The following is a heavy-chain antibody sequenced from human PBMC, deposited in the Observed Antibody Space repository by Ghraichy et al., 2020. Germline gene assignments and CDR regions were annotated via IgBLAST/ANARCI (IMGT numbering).Heavy chain of an antibody. J-gene: IGHJ1*01. CDR3: AKGMGSGNAHSIVLYFQH. CDR2: IKQDGSEK. D-gene: IGHD3-10*01. V-gene: IGHV3-7*01. CDR1: GFTFSNYW. Sequence: GGSLRLSCAASGFTFSNYWMSWVRQAPGKGLEWVANIKQDGSEKYYVDSVKGRFTISRDNAKNSLYLQMNSLRAEDTAVYYCAKGMGSGNAHSIVLYFQHWGQGTLVTVSS.